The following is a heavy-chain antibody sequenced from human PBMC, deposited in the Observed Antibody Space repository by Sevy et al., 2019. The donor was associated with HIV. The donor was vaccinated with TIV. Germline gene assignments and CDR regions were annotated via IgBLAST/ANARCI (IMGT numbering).Heavy chain of an antibody. J-gene: IGHJ6*02. D-gene: IGHD3-16*02. CDR3: ANVRDYYYGMDV. CDR2: ISGSGGST. Sequence: GGSLRLSCAASGFTFSSYAMSWVRQAPGKGLEWVSAISGSGGSTYYADSVKGRFTISRDNSKNRLYLQMNSLRAEDTAVYYCANVRDYYYGMDVWGQGTTVTVSS. CDR1: GFTFSSYA. V-gene: IGHV3-23*01.